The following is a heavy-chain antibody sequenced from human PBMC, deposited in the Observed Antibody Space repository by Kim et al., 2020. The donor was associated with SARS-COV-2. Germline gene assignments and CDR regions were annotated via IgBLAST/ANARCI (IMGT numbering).Heavy chain of an antibody. D-gene: IGHD4-17*01. Sequence: ASVKVSCKASGYTFTSYAMNWVRQAPGQGLEWMGWINTNTGNPTYAQGFTGRFVFSLDTSVSTAYLQISSLKAEDTAVYYCATSTKLSRERDYGDSRRYYYYGMDVWGQGTTVTVSS. CDR1: GYTFTSYA. CDR2: INTNTGNP. CDR3: ATSTKLSRERDYGDSRRYYYYGMDV. V-gene: IGHV7-4-1*02. J-gene: IGHJ6*02.